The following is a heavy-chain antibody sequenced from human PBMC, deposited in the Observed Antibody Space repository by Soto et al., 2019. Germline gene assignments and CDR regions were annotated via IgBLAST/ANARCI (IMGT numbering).Heavy chain of an antibody. J-gene: IGHJ5*02. V-gene: IGHV4-39*02. CDR3: TRGTPRVQWFDP. Sequence: SETLSLTCTVSGGSINSNNYYWAWIRQPPGKGLAWIASIYYVGSTYYNPSLKSRVSISVDTSKNHFSLKLSSATAADTAVYYCTRGTPRVQWFDPWGPGTMVTV. CDR1: GGSINSNNYY. CDR2: IYYVGST.